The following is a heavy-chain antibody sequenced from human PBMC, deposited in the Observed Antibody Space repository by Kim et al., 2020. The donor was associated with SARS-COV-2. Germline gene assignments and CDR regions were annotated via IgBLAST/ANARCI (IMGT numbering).Heavy chain of an antibody. V-gene: IGHV1-2*06. CDR2: IDPDDGST. CDR3: ARSCGNFGCNLYFDP. J-gene: IGHJ5*02. Sequence: ASVKVSCRVSGYTFTDYYIHWVRQAPGQGLEWMGRIDPDDGSTKYARKFQGRVTMTRDTSITTAYMEVSGLTADDTAVYSCARSCGNFGCNLYFDPWGQGTLVTVSS. CDR1: GYTFTDYY. D-gene: IGHD3-9*01.